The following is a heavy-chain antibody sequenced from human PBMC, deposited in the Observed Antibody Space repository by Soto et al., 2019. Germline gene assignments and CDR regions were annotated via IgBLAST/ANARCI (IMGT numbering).Heavy chain of an antibody. CDR2: ISYRGNT. Sequence: PSETLSLTYTVSGCSISSSSSYWGWIRQPPGKGLEWIGCISYRGNTYFNPSLRSRVTISVDTSRNQFSLKLSSVTAADTAVYYCARDLDGMDVWGQGTTVTVSS. CDR3: ARDLDGMDV. J-gene: IGHJ6*02. CDR1: GCSISSSSSY. V-gene: IGHV4-39*07.